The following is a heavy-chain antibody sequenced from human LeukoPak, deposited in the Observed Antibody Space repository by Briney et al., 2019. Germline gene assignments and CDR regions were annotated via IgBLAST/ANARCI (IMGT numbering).Heavy chain of an antibody. CDR1: GGSITSGGYS. CDR2: IHTSGRA. CDR3: ARTLMPSIHEAFHI. V-gene: IGHV4-61*02. D-gene: IGHD2-2*01. J-gene: IGHJ3*02. Sequence: PSETLSLTCTVSGGSITSGGYSWNWIRQPAGKGLEWIGRIHTSGRANYNPSIKSRVTFSVDTSKNHFSLNLSSVTAADTAIYYCARTLMPSIHEAFHIWGQGTTVTVSS.